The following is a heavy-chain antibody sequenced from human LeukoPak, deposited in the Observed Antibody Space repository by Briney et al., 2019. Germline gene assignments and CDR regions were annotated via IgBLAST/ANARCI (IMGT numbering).Heavy chain of an antibody. V-gene: IGHV4-59*12. CDR3: ARSPRYQLLLPFDY. CDR2: IYYSGNT. J-gene: IGHJ4*02. D-gene: IGHD2-2*01. CDR1: GGSISGYY. Sequence: SETLSLTCTVSGGSISGYYWTWIRQPPGKRLEWIGYIYYSGNTDYNPSLKSRVTMSVGTSKNQFYLKLSSVTAADTAVYYCARSPRYQLLLPFDYWGQGTLVTVSS.